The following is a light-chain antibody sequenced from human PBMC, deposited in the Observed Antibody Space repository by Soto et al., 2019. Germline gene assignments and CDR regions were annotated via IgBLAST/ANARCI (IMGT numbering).Light chain of an antibody. CDR3: AAWDDDLTGLV. V-gene: IGLV1-44*01. CDR1: TSNIGSNI. Sequence: QSVLTQPPSASGTPGQRITISCSGRTSNIGSNIVSWYHHLPGAAPKLLIYNNNQRPSGVPDRFFASKSGTSASLAISGPQPEDESHYYCAAWDDDLTGLVFGGATKVTV. CDR2: NNN. J-gene: IGLJ3*02.